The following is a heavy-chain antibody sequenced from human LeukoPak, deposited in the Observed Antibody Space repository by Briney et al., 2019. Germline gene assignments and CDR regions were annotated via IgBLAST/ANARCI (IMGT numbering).Heavy chain of an antibody. CDR3: ARDTTRDNWFDP. Sequence: GASVKVSCKASGYTLTGYYMHWVRQAPGQGPEWMGWINPNSGGTNYAQKFQGRVTMTRDTSISTAYMELSGLRSDDTAVYYCARDTTRDNWFDPWGQGTLVTVSS. J-gene: IGHJ5*02. V-gene: IGHV1-2*02. CDR1: GYTLTGYY. CDR2: INPNSGGT. D-gene: IGHD1-26*01.